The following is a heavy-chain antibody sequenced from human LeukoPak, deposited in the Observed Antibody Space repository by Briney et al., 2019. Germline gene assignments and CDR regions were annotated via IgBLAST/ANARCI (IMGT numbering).Heavy chain of an antibody. D-gene: IGHD3-3*01. CDR2: IGSTI. J-gene: IGHJ4*02. Sequence: GGSLRLSCVASGFSFSDYYMSWIRQAPGKGLEWVSYIGSTIYYAGSVKGRFTISRDNAKNSLYLQMNSLRAEDTAVYYCARVPNGFWSGYADFWGQGTLVTVSS. CDR1: GFSFSDYY. V-gene: IGHV3-11*04. CDR3: ARVPNGFWSGYADF.